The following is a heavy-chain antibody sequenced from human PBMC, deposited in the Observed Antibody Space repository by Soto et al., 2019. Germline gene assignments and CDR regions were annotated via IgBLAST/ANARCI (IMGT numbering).Heavy chain of an antibody. J-gene: IGHJ4*02. CDR1: GGTFSSYA. CDR2: IIPIFGTA. V-gene: IGHV1-69*01. D-gene: IGHD3-10*01. Sequence: QVQLVQSGAEVKKPGSSVKVSCKASGGTFSSYAISWVRQAPGQGLEWMGGIIPIFGTANYAQKFQGGVTITADESTSTAYMELGSLRAEDTAVYYCARDGMVRGVLTHAFDYWGQGPLVTVSS. CDR3: ARDGMVRGVLTHAFDY.